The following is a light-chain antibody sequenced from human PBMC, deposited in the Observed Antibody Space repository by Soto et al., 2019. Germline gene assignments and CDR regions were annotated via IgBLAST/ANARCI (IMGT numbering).Light chain of an antibody. Sequence: ILMTRSPASLSAFFGRRFPMTCRSSKDIANFLAWYQQKPGKVPKLLIYAAYTLQSGVPSRFSGSGSGTDFPLTISSLQHEDVATYSCQQCKVAPFTFGGGTQVDIK. V-gene: IGKV1-27*01. CDR2: AAY. J-gene: IGKJ4*01. CDR1: KDIANF. CDR3: QQCKVAPFT.